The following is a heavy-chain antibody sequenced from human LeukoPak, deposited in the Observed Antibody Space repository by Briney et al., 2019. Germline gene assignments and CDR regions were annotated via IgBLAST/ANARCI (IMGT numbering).Heavy chain of an antibody. D-gene: IGHD3-22*01. J-gene: IGHJ3*02. Sequence: GGSLRLSCVASGFTFSRHYMSWVRQAPGKGLEWVAVISYDGSNKYYADSVKGRFTISRDNSKNTLYLQMNSLRAEDTAVYYCARDMGYDSSGYYPSGAFDIWGQGTMVTVSS. V-gene: IGHV3-30-3*01. CDR2: ISYDGSNK. CDR3: ARDMGYDSSGYYPSGAFDI. CDR1: GFTFSRHY.